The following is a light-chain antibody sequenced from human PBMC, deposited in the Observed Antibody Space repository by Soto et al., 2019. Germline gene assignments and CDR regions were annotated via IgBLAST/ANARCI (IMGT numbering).Light chain of an antibody. CDR2: KAS. Sequence: DIQMTQSPSTLSASVEDRVTITCRASQSISSWFAWYQQKPGKAPKLLIYKASSLEIGVPSRFSGSGSVTEFTLTISSLQPDDFATYYCQQYNSYPWTFGQGTKVEIK. J-gene: IGKJ1*01. CDR3: QQYNSYPWT. CDR1: QSISSW. V-gene: IGKV1-5*03.